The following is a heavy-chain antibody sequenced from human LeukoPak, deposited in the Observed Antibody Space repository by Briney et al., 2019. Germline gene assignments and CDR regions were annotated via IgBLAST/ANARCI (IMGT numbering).Heavy chain of an antibody. CDR1: GFTFSSYT. V-gene: IGHV3-33*01. D-gene: IGHD2-8*01. Sequence: GGSLRLSCAASGFTFSSYTMHWVRQAPGKGLEWVAVIWYDGTNKYFADSVKGRFTISRDNSKNTLYLQMNSLRAEGTAVYYCARGPERTGVGTRYYYDMDVWGQGTTVTVSS. CDR3: ARGPERTGVGTRYYYDMDV. J-gene: IGHJ6*02. CDR2: IWYDGTNK.